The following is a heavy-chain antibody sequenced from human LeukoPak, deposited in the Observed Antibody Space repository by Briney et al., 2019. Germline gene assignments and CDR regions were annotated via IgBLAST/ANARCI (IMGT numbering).Heavy chain of an antibody. Sequence: PSETLSLTCTVSGGSISSYYWSWIRQPPGKGLGWIGYIYYSGSTNYNPSLKSRVTISVDTSKNQFSLKLSSVTAADTAVYYCARETWYNWNSIRGFDPWGQGTLVTVSS. CDR3: ARETWYNWNSIRGFDP. D-gene: IGHD1-7*01. V-gene: IGHV4-59*01. CDR2: IYYSGST. CDR1: GGSISSYY. J-gene: IGHJ5*02.